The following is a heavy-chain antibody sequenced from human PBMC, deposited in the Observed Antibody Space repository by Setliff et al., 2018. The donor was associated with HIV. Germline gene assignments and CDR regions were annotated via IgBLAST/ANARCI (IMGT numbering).Heavy chain of an antibody. CDR3: VGGQKWLAFDS. CDR1: GGSISGYY. CDR2: IYTSGST. V-gene: IGHV4-4*08. J-gene: IGHJ4*02. D-gene: IGHD5-18*01. Sequence: SETLSLTCTVSGGSISGYYWSWIRQPPGKGLEWIGYIYTSGSTNYNPSLKNRVTISVDTSKNTFSLKLSSVTAADTAVYYCVGGQKWLAFDSWGQGTLVTVSS.